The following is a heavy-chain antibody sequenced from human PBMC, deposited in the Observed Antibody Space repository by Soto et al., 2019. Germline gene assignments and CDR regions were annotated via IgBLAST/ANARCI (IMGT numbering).Heavy chain of an antibody. CDR2: IYPGDSDT. Sequence: GESLKISCKGSGYSFTSYWIGWVRQMPGKGLEWMGIIYPGDSDTRYSPSFQGQVTISADKSISTAYLQWSSLKASDTAMYYCARPLRLSWDAFDIWGQGTMVTVSS. J-gene: IGHJ3*02. D-gene: IGHD3-22*01. CDR1: GYSFTSYW. V-gene: IGHV5-51*01. CDR3: ARPLRLSWDAFDI.